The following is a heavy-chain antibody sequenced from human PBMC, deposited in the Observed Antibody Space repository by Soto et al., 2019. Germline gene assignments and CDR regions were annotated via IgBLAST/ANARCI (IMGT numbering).Heavy chain of an antibody. CDR1: SGSISSSNL. Sequence: SETLSLTCAVSSGSISSSNLWSWVRQPPGKGQEWIGEIYHSGSTNYNPSLKSRVTISVDTSKNQFSLKLSSVTAADTAVYYYARHDPGLWDKYYFDYWGQGTLVTVSS. CDR2: IYHSGST. D-gene: IGHD3-16*01. J-gene: IGHJ4*02. CDR3: ARHDPGLWDKYYFDY. V-gene: IGHV4-4*02.